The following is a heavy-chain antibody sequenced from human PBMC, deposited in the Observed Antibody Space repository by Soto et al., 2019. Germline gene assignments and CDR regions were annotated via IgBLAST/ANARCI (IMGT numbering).Heavy chain of an antibody. J-gene: IGHJ6*02. CDR3: ARDRQGWWELLNYYYGMDV. CDR1: GYTFTSYY. V-gene: IGHV1-46*03. D-gene: IGHD1-26*01. Sequence: ASVKVSCKASGYTFTSYYMHWVRQAPGQGLEWMGIINPSGGSTSYAQKFQGRVTMTRDTSASTVYMELSSLRSEDTAVYYCARDRQGWWELLNYYYGMDVWGQGTTVTV. CDR2: INPSGGST.